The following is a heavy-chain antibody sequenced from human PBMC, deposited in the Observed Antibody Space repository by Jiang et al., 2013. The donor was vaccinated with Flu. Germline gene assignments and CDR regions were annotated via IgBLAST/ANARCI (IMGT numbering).Heavy chain of an antibody. Sequence: VQLVESGGGLVQPGGSLRLSCAASGFTFSSYAMHWVRQAPGKGLEYVSAISSNGGSTYYANSVKGRFTISRDNSKNTLYLQMGSLRAEDMAVYYCARQATSSGWFDPWGQGTLVTVSS. J-gene: IGHJ5*02. CDR3: ARQATSSGWFDP. CDR1: GFTFSSYA. V-gene: IGHV3-64*01. D-gene: IGHD4-11*01. CDR2: ISSNGGST.